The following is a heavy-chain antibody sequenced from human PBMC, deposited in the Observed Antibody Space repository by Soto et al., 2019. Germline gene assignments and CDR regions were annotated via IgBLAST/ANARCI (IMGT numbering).Heavy chain of an antibody. Sequence: EVQVVESGGGLVQPGGSLRLSCAASGFRFSTYWMSWVSQAPGKGLEWLANIKQDANEMYYVDSVKGRFTISGDSAKNSLFLIMDSLRVEDTAVYYFAAYNTSRHAAFDIWGQGTMVIVSS. J-gene: IGHJ3*02. D-gene: IGHD1-20*01. V-gene: IGHV3-7*01. CDR2: IKQDANEM. CDR1: GFRFSTYW. CDR3: AAYNTSRHAAFDI.